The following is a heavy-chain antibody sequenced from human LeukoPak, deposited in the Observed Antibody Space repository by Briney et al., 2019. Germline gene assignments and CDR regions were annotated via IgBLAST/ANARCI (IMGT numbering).Heavy chain of an antibody. V-gene: IGHV3-23*01. CDR2: ITSGGST. CDR3: AKRLPVVGDRNRAFDY. J-gene: IGHJ4*02. D-gene: IGHD2-21*02. CDR1: GFTFSNYA. Sequence: GGSLRLSYAASGFTFSNYAMNWARQAPGKGLEWVSVITSGGSTYYADSVKGRFTISRDNSKNTLYLQMNSLRAEDTAVYYCAKRLPVVGDRNRAFDYWGQGTLVTVSS.